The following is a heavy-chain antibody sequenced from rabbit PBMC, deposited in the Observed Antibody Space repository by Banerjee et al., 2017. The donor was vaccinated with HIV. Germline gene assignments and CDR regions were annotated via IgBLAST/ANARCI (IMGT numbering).Heavy chain of an antibody. CDR1: GFSFSSRYW. V-gene: IGHV1S45*01. Sequence: QEQLVESGGDLVKPEGSLTLTCTASGFSFSSRYWICWVRQAPGKGLEWIGRINTGSGSTVYASWAKGRFTVSKASTTTVTLQMTSLTAADTATYFCARGGGTAGDGYYLWGPGTLVTVS. J-gene: IGHJ6*01. CDR3: ARGGGTAGDGYYL. CDR2: INTGSGST. D-gene: IGHD2-1*01.